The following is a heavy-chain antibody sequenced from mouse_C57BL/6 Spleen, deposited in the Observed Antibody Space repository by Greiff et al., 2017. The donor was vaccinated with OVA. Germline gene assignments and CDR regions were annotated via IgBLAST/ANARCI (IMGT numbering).Heavy chain of an antibody. CDR1: GYTFTSYW. D-gene: IGHD2-5*01. CDR3: ARGAYYSNRYYFDY. Sequence: QLQQSGAELVRPGSSVKLSCKASGYTFTSYWMHWVKQRPIQGLEWIGNIDPSDSETHYNQKFKDKATLTVDKSSSTAYMQLSSLTSEDSAVYYCARGAYYSNRYYFDYWGQGTTLTVSS. CDR2: IDPSDSET. V-gene: IGHV1-52*01. J-gene: IGHJ2*01.